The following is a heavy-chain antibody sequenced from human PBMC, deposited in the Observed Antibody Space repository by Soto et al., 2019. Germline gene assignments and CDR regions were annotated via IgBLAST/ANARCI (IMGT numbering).Heavy chain of an antibody. J-gene: IGHJ6*02. CDR3: ANDRDWAAAGPTKFCGMDV. CDR2: ISGSGDST. V-gene: IGHV3-23*01. D-gene: IGHD6-13*01. Sequence: EVQLLESGGGLVQPGGSLRLSCAASGFTFSSYAMSWVRQAPGKGLEWVSVISGSGDSTYYADSVRGRFTISINNSTTTLYLQMSSLRAEDSAVYYCANDRDWAAAGPTKFCGMDVWGQGTTVTVSS. CDR1: GFTFSSYA.